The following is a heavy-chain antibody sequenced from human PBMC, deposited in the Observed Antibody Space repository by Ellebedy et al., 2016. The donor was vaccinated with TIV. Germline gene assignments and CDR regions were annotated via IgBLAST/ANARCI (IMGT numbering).Heavy chain of an antibody. D-gene: IGHD3-10*01. V-gene: IGHV4-39*01. J-gene: IGHJ5*02. Sequence: SETLSLTCTVYGDSISRSSSYWGWIRQPPGKGLEWIGSIYYSGSTDYSPSLKSRVTISADTSKNQLSLRLSSVTAADTAVYYCTRWFGELLYVRWFDPWGQGALVTVSS. CDR2: IYYSGST. CDR1: GDSISRSSSY. CDR3: TRWFGELLYVRWFDP.